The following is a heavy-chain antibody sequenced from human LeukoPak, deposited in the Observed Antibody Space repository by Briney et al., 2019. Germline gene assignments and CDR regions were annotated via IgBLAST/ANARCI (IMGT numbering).Heavy chain of an antibody. D-gene: IGHD6-13*01. J-gene: IGHJ4*02. Sequence: GGPLRLSCAASEFTVNNKYMAWVRQAPGKGLEWVSLIDSGGSTSYADSVKGRFTISRDNSKNTLYLQMSSLRADDTAVYYCAGSILAAGGYDYWGQGTLVTVSS. V-gene: IGHV3-66*01. CDR1: EFTVNNKY. CDR2: IDSGGST. CDR3: AGSILAAGGYDY.